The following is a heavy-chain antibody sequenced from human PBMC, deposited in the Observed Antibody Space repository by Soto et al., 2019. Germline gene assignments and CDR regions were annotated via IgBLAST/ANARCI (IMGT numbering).Heavy chain of an antibody. V-gene: IGHV3-7*01. D-gene: IGHD2-2*01. J-gene: IGHJ6*03. CDR3: ARVPAAMFRDYYYYMDV. CDR2: IKQDGSEK. CDR1: GFTFSSYW. Sequence: GGSLRLSCAASGFTFSSYWMSWVRQAPGKGLEWVANIKQDGSEKYYVDSVKGRFTISRDNAKNSLYLQMNSLRAEDTAVYYCARVPAAMFRDYYYYMDVWGKGTTVTVSS.